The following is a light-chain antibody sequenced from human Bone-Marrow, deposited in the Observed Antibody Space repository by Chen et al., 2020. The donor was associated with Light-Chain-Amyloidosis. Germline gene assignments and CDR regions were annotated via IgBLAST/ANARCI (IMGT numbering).Light chain of an antibody. CDR2: GDF. V-gene: IGLV2-23*01. CDR3: GAYTGRSTWV. Sequence: QSALTQPASVSGSPGQSITISCTASNSDVGNYNLVSWYQHHPGKAPKLLIYGDFKRPSGVSNLLSGSKAGNTASLTISALQNDDEAHYHCGAYTGRSTWVFGGGTKLTVL. J-gene: IGLJ3*02. CDR1: NSDVGNYNL.